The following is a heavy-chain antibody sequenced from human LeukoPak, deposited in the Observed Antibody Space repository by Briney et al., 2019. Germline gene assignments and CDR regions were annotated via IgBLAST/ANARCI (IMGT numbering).Heavy chain of an antibody. CDR1: GGSITNNNYY. V-gene: IGHV4-39*01. CDR3: ARHSTEYCSGGSCYRAPFDY. D-gene: IGHD2-15*01. CDR2: LYYSGST. J-gene: IGHJ4*02. Sequence: SETLSLTCTVSGGSITNNNYYWDWICQPPGKGLEWIGDLYYSGSTHYNPSLKSRVTISVDTSKNQFSLKLSSVTAADTAVYYCARHSTEYCSGGSCYRAPFDYWGQGTLVTVSS.